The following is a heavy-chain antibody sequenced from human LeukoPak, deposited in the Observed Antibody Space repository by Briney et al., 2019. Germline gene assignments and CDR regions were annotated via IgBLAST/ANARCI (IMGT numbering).Heavy chain of an antibody. J-gene: IGHJ5*02. CDR1: GGSISSYY. Sequence: KPPETLSLTCTVSGGSISSYYWSWIRQPPGKGLEWIGYIYYSGSTNYNPSLKSRVTISVDTSKNQFSLKLSSVTAADTAVYYCARQVVVAATSWFDPWGQGTLVTVSS. D-gene: IGHD2-15*01. CDR2: IYYSGST. CDR3: ARQVVVAATSWFDP. V-gene: IGHV4-59*01.